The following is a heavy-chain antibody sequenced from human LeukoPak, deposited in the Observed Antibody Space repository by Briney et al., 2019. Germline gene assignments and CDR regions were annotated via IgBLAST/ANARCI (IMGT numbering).Heavy chain of an antibody. CDR2: IYYSGST. CDR1: GGSISSGDYY. J-gene: IGHJ3*02. V-gene: IGHV4-30-4*02. CDR3: AREGAVAGTHGAFDI. Sequence: PSETLSLTCTVSGGSISSGDYYWSWIRQPPGKGLEWIGYIYYSGSTYYNPSLKSRVTISVDTSKNQFSLKLSSVTAADTAVYYCAREGAVAGTHGAFDIWGQGTMVTVSS. D-gene: IGHD6-19*01.